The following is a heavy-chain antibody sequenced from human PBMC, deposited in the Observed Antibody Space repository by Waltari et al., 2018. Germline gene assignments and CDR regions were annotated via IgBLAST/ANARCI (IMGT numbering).Heavy chain of an antibody. Sequence: EVQLVESGGGLVQPGGSMVLSCAAPVFTLSGFWMSWVRQAPGKGLEWVANIKQDGSEKYYVDSVKGRFTISRDNAKNSLYLQMNSLRAEDTAVYYCASEPLSSGWYGYWGQGTLVTVSS. CDR1: VFTLSGFW. V-gene: IGHV3-7*01. CDR3: ASEPLSSGWYGY. J-gene: IGHJ4*02. CDR2: IKQDGSEK. D-gene: IGHD6-19*01.